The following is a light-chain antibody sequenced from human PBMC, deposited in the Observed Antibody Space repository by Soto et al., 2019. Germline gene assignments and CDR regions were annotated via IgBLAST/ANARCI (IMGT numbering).Light chain of an antibody. CDR2: DVS. CDR3: CSYAGGFYV. Sequence: QSALTQPRSVSGSPGQSVTISCTGTSSDVGGYNYVSWYQKHPGKAPKLMIFDVSKRPSGVPDLFSGSKFGSTASLTISGLQADDEGDYYCCSYAGGFYVVGSGTKVTVL. V-gene: IGLV2-11*01. J-gene: IGLJ1*01. CDR1: SSDVGGYNY.